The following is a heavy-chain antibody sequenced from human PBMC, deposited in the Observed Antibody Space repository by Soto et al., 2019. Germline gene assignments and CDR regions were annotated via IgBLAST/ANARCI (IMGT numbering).Heavy chain of an antibody. J-gene: IGHJ4*02. V-gene: IGHV5-51*01. CDR3: ARPREYSSSWSYDH. Sequence: GESRKISCKGSGYTFRRCWIAWVRQIPGKGLEWMGIIYPADSDTRYSPSFQGQVTISADKSISTAYLQWSSLTASDTATYYCARPREYSSSWSYDHWGPGTLVSVSS. CDR2: IYPADSDT. CDR1: GYTFRRCW. D-gene: IGHD6-13*01.